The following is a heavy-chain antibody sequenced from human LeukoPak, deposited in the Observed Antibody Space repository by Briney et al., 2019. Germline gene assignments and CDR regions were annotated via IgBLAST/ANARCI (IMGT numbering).Heavy chain of an antibody. V-gene: IGHV3-7*01. D-gene: IGHD2-21*02. Sequence: PGGSLRLSCAASGFTFSSYTMNWVRQAPGKGLEWVANIKEDGSEKYYVDSVKGRFTISRDNAKNSLYLQMNSLRAEDTAVYYCASGLAYCGGDCYSGFDYWGQGTLVTVSS. CDR2: IKEDGSEK. J-gene: IGHJ4*02. CDR3: ASGLAYCGGDCYSGFDY. CDR1: GFTFSSYT.